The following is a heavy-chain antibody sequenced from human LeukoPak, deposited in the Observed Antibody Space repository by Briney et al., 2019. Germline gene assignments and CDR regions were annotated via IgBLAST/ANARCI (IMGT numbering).Heavy chain of an antibody. D-gene: IGHD3-22*01. J-gene: IGHJ1*01. CDR2: IYFSGRT. CDR1: GDSVSRSDSY. CDR3: ARRRYYDGSGYLE. Sequence: SETLSLTCSVSGDSVSRSDSYWDWIRQPPGKGLEWIGTIYFSGRTYYSPSLKSRVTMSVDPSNNQFSLSLRSVTAADTAVYYCARRRYYDGSGYLEWGQGTLLSVSS. V-gene: IGHV4-39*01.